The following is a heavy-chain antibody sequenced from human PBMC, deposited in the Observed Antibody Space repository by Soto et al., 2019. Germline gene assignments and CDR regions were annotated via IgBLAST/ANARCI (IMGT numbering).Heavy chain of an antibody. CDR3: ARGVTTVTMFDY. D-gene: IGHD4-17*01. J-gene: IGHJ4*02. CDR1: GDSVSSGGYY. CDR2: IYYSGST. Sequence: SETLSLTCIVSGDSVSSGGYYWSWIRQHPGKGLEWIGYIYYSGSTYYNPSLKSRVTISVDTSKNQFSLKLSSVTAADTAVYYCARGVTTVTMFDYWGQGTLVTVSS. V-gene: IGHV4-31*03.